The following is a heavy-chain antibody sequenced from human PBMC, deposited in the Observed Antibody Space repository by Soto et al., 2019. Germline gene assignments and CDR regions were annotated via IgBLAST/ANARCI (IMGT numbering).Heavy chain of an antibody. V-gene: IGHV3-9*01. J-gene: IGHJ6*02. CDR3: AKDAITMVLGVISYYGMDV. D-gene: IGHD3-10*01. Sequence: EVQLVESGGGLVQPGRSLRLSCAASGFTFDDYAMHWVRQAPGKGLEWVSGISWNSGSIGYADSVKGLFTISRDNAKNSLFLQMNSLRSEDTALYYCAKDAITMVLGVISYYGMDVWGQGTTVTVSS. CDR1: GFTFDDYA. CDR2: ISWNSGSI.